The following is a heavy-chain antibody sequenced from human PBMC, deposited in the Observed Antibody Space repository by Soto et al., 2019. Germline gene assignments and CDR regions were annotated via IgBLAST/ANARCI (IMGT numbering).Heavy chain of an antibody. D-gene: IGHD4-17*01. J-gene: IGHJ3*02. CDR1: GFTFSYYA. V-gene: IGHV3-23*01. CDR2: ISFNGGST. Sequence: EVQVLESGGGLVQPGGSLRLSCAASGFTFSYYAMSWVRQAPGKGLEWVSTISFNGGSTYYADSVKGRFTISRDNSQNTLYLQMNSLRVEDTAVYSCAKGGGDYNPFDIWGQGTMVTVSS. CDR3: AKGGGDYNPFDI.